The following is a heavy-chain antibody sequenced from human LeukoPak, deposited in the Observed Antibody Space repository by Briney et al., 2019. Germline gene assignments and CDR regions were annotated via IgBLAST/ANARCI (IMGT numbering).Heavy chain of an antibody. D-gene: IGHD2-15*01. V-gene: IGHV3-7*01. Sequence: GGSLTLSCAPSGFTFSRYWMSWLRQAPGKGLEWVANINEDGSEEYYVDSVRARFTIARDNAENSLYLQMNSLRAEDTAVYYCARAGDGTAARDYWGQGTLVTVSS. J-gene: IGHJ4*02. CDR3: ARAGDGTAARDY. CDR2: INEDGSEE. CDR1: GFTFSRYW.